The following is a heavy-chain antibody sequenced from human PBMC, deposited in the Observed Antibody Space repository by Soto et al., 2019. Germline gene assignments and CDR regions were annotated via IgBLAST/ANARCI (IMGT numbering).Heavy chain of an antibody. CDR1: GFTFSSYA. V-gene: IGHV3-23*01. CDR3: AKDNPHCSGGSCSPPSFDY. J-gene: IGHJ4*02. CDR2: ISGSGGTT. D-gene: IGHD2-15*01. Sequence: GGSLRLSCAASGFTFSSYAMSWVRQAPGKGLEWVSAISGSGGTTYYADSVKGRFTISRDNSKNTLYLQMNSLRAEDTAVYYCAKDNPHCSGGSCSPPSFDYWGQGTLVTVSS.